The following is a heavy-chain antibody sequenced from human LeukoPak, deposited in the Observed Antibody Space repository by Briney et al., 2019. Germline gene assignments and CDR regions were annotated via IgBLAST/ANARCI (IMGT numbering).Heavy chain of an antibody. J-gene: IGHJ5*02. CDR2: ISSSGSTI. Sequence: GGSVRLSCAASGFTFSSYEMNWVRQAPGKGLEWVSYISSSGSTIYYADSVKGRFTISRDNAKNSLYLQMNSLRAEDTAVYYCARDRIGSSWYNWFDPWGQGTLVTVSS. D-gene: IGHD6-13*01. CDR1: GFTFSSYE. V-gene: IGHV3-48*03. CDR3: ARDRIGSSWYNWFDP.